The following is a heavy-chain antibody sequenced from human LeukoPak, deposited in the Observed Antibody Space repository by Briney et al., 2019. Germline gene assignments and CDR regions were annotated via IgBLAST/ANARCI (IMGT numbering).Heavy chain of an antibody. D-gene: IGHD6-19*01. Sequence: GSLRLSCAASGFTFSSYEMNWVRQPPGKGLEWIGSIYYSGSTYYNPSLKSRVTISVDTSKNQFSLKLSSVTAADTAVYYCARVIAVAGPSAPYDYWGQGTLVTVSS. V-gene: IGHV4-38-2*01. CDR1: GFTFSSYE. CDR2: IYYSGST. J-gene: IGHJ4*02. CDR3: ARVIAVAGPSAPYDY.